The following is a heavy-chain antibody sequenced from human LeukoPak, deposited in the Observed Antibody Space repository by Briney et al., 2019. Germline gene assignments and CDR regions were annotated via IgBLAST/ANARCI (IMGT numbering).Heavy chain of an antibody. J-gene: IGHJ5*02. CDR1: GGSISSGGYY. Sequence: PSETLSLTCTVSGGSISSGGYYWSWIRQHPGKGLEWIGHIYSSGTTYSNPSLKSRLTISVDTSQNQFSLKLSSVTAADTAVYYCARGESPWGQGTLVTVSS. CDR2: IYSSGTT. V-gene: IGHV4-31*03. CDR3: ARGESP.